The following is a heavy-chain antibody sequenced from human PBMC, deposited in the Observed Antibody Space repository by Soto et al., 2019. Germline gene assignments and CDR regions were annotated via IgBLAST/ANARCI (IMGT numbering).Heavy chain of an antibody. D-gene: IGHD2-15*01. CDR2: ISGSGGST. J-gene: IGHJ4*02. Sequence: PGGSLRLSCAASGFTFSSYAMSWVRQAPGKGLEWVSAISGSGGSTYYADSVKGRFTISRDNSENTLYLQMNSLRAEDTAVYYCAKEIVVVVAATGGFDYWGQGTLVTVSS. V-gene: IGHV3-23*01. CDR1: GFTFSSYA. CDR3: AKEIVVVVAATGGFDY.